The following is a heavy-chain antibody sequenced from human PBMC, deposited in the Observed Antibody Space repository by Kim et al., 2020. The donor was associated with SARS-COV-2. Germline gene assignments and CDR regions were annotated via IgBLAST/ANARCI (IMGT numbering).Heavy chain of an antibody. CDR1: GFTFSKYC. J-gene: IGHJ4*02. Sequence: GGSLRLSCAASGFTFSKYCMHWVRQVPGKGLAWVSLINSDGTWTNYADSVRGRFTISRDNAKNRVDLQMNGLRAEDTAVYYCARERGGGNEDSWGQGTLVTVSS. CDR2: INSDGTWT. D-gene: IGHD2-15*01. CDR3: ARERGGGNEDS. V-gene: IGHV3-74*01.